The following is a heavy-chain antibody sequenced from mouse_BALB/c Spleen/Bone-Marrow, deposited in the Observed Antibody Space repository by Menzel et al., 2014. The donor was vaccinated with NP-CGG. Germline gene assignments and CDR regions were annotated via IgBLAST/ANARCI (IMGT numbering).Heavy chain of an antibody. V-gene: IGHV1S41*01. J-gene: IGHJ2*01. CDR1: GYTFTSYW. CDR3: AYYRYDVNY. D-gene: IGHD2-14*01. Sequence: DLVKPGASVKLSCKASGYTFTSYWINWIKQRPGQGLEWIGRIAPGSGSTYYNEMFKGKATLNVDTSSSTAYILLSSLSSEDSAVYFCAYYRYDVNYWGQGTTLTVSS. CDR2: IAPGSGST.